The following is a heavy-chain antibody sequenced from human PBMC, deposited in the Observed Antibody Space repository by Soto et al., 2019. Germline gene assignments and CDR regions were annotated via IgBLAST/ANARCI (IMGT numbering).Heavy chain of an antibody. V-gene: IGHV3-23*01. CDR1: GFTFSSYA. CDR2: ISGSGGST. J-gene: IGHJ6*02. CDR3: AKAVIAVAGPTDDYYYYYYGMDV. Sequence: EVQLLESGGGLVQPGGSLRLSCAASGFTFSSYAMSWVRQAPGKGLEWVSAISGSGGSTYYADSVKGRFTISRDNSKNTLYLQMNSLRAEDTAVYYCAKAVIAVAGPTDDYYYYYYGMDVWGQGTTVTVSS. D-gene: IGHD6-19*01.